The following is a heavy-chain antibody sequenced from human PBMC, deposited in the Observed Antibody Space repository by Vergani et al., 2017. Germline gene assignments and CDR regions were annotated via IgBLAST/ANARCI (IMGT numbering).Heavy chain of an antibody. D-gene: IGHD4-17*01. CDR2: IYYSGST. Sequence: QVQLQESGPGLVKPSQTLSLTCTISGGSISSGDYYWSWIRQPPGKGLEWLGYIYYSGSTYYNPSLKSRVTISVETSKNQFSLKLSSVTAADTAVYYCARGVYGDCYFDYWGQGTLVTVSS. CDR3: ARGVYGDCYFDY. J-gene: IGHJ4*02. V-gene: IGHV4-30-4*01. CDR1: GGSISSGDYY.